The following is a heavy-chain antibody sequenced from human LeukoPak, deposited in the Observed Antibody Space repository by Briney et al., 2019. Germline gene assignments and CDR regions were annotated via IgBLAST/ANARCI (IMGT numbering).Heavy chain of an antibody. Sequence: EWMGWINTNTGNPTYAQGFTGRFVFSLDTSVSTAYLQISSLKAEDTAVYYCARAAASDYWGQGTLVTVSS. CDR3: ARAAASDY. D-gene: IGHD2-15*01. V-gene: IGHV7-4-1*02. CDR2: INTNTGNP. J-gene: IGHJ4*02.